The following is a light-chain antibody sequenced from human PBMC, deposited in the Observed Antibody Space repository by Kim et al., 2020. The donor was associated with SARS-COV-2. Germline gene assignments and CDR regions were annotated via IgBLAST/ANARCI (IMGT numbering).Light chain of an antibody. CDR2: GAS. Sequence: EIVMTQSPATLSVSPGERATLSCRASQSVSSNLAWYQQKPGQAPRLLIYGASTRATGIPARFSGSGSGTEFTLTISSLQSEDFAVYYCEQYKNWPPDTFGQGERLEIK. J-gene: IGKJ5*01. CDR3: EQYKNWPPDT. V-gene: IGKV3-15*01. CDR1: QSVSSN.